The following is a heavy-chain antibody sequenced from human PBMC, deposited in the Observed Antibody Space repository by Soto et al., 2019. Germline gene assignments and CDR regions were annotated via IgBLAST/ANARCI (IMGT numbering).Heavy chain of an antibody. CDR1: GYTFTSYY. CDR2: INPSGGST. J-gene: IGHJ4*02. CDR3: AISAVPIAAATTHLVRYFDY. Sequence: GASVKVSCKASGYTFTSYYMHWVRQAPGQGLEWMGIINPSGGSTSYAQKFQSRVTMTRDTSTSTDYMEKSSLISENTAMNNSAISAVPIAAATTHLVRYFDYWGQGTLVTVSS. V-gene: IGHV1-46*01. D-gene: IGHD6-13*01.